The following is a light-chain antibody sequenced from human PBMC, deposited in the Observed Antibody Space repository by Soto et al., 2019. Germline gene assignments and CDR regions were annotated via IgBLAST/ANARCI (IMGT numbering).Light chain of an antibody. CDR3: QQYNDWPPKQYT. V-gene: IGKV3-15*01. Sequence: IVMTQSPATLSVSPGERATLSCRASQSVSSNLVWYQQKPGQAPRLLIYGASTRATVIPARFSGSGSRTEFTLTISSLQSEDFAVYFSQQYNDWPPKQYTFGQGTKLEIK. CDR2: GAS. CDR1: QSVSSN. J-gene: IGKJ2*01.